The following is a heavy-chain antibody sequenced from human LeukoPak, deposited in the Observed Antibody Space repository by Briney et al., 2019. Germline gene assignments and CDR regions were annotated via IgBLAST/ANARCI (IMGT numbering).Heavy chain of an antibody. Sequence: PSETLSLTCTVSGGSISSGGYYWSWIRQHPGKGLEWIGYIYYSGSTYYNPSLKSRVTISVDTSKNQFSLKLSSVTAADTAVYYCARGGEAAAGTKNWFDPWGQGTLVTVSS. CDR2: IYYSGST. CDR3: ARGGEAAAGTKNWFDP. D-gene: IGHD6-13*01. CDR1: GGSISSGGYY. J-gene: IGHJ5*02. V-gene: IGHV4-31*03.